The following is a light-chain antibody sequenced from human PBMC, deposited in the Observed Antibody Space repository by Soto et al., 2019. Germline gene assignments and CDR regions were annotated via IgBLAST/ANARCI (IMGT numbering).Light chain of an antibody. CDR2: GAS. CDR3: QQYDSSPYT. CDR1: QSVSSTY. J-gene: IGKJ2*01. V-gene: IGKV3-20*01. Sequence: EIVLTQSPGTLSLSPGERATLSCRASQSVSSTYLAWFQQNPGQAPRLLIFGASTRATVIPDRFSGSGSGPDFTLTISILEPEDFAVYYCQQYDSSPYTFGQGTKLEIK.